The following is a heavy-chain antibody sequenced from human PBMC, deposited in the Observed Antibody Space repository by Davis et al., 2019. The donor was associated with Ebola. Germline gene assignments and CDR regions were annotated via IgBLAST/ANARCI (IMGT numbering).Heavy chain of an antibody. V-gene: IGHV3-30*03. J-gene: IGHJ4*02. D-gene: IGHD3/OR15-3a*01. CDR2: ISYDGSNK. Sequence: GESLKISCAASGFTFSSYGMHWVRQAPGKGLEWVAVISYDGSNKYYADSVKGRVTISRDNSKNTVDLQLNSLRAEDTAVYYCARDRRGTYYFDFWGQGSLVIVSS. CDR3: ARDRRGTYYFDF. CDR1: GFTFSSYG.